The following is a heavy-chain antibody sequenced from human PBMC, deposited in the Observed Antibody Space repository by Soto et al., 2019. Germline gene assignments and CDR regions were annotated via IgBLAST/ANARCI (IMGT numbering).Heavy chain of an antibody. CDR2: ISGSGGST. Sequence: EVQLLESGGGLVQPGGSLRLSCAASGFTFSSYAMSWVRQAPGKGLEWVSAISGSGGSTYYADSVKGRFTISRDNSKNTLYLQMNSLRAEDTAVYYCAKDGWIQLRYYYGMDVWGQGTTVTVS. CDR1: GFTFSSYA. CDR3: AKDGWIQLRYYYGMDV. D-gene: IGHD5-18*01. V-gene: IGHV3-23*01. J-gene: IGHJ6*02.